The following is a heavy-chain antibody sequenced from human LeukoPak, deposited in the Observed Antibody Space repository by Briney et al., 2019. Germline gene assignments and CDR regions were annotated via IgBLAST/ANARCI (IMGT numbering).Heavy chain of an antibody. D-gene: IGHD3-10*01. CDR1: GGSISSSSYY. Sequence: SETLSLTCTVSGGSISSSSYYWGWIRQPPGKGLERIGSIYYSGSTYYNPSLKSRVTISVDTSKNQFSLKLNSVTAADTAVFYCAANSADYNTLGSSYKVWGQGTLVTVSS. V-gene: IGHV4-39*01. CDR2: IYYSGST. J-gene: IGHJ4*02. CDR3: AANSADYNTLGSSYKV.